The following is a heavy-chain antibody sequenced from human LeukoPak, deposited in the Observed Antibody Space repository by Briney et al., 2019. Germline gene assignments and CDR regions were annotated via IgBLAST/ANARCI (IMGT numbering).Heavy chain of an antibody. CDR1: GYTFTGYY. Sequence: GASVKVSCKASGYTFTGYYMHWVRQAPGQGLEWMGWINPNSGGTNYAQKFRGRVTMTRDTSISTAYMELSRLRSDDTAVYYCARDRIASLPEDDYWGQGTLVTVSS. V-gene: IGHV1-2*02. CDR3: ARDRIASLPEDDY. CDR2: INPNSGGT. D-gene: IGHD6-13*01. J-gene: IGHJ4*02.